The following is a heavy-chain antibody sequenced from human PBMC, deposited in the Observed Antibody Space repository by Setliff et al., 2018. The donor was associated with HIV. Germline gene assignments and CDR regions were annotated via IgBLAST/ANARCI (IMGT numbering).Heavy chain of an antibody. V-gene: IGHV1-69*10. CDR2: IIPILGVA. D-gene: IGHD2-15*01. CDR3: ARGPEEGDCSGGSCYGNFDP. Sequence: SVTVSCKASGGTFNTYVISWLRQAPGQGLECMGGIIPILGVANYAQKFQGRLTITADKSTNTAYMELSSLKSDDTAVYYCARGPEEGDCSGGSCYGNFDPWGQGTLVTVSS. J-gene: IGHJ5*02. CDR1: GGTFNTYV.